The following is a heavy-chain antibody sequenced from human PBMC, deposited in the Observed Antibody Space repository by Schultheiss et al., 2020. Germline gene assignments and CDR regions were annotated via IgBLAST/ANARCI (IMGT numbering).Heavy chain of an antibody. J-gene: IGHJ2*01. CDR2: IYHSGST. Sequence: SQTLSLTCAASGFTFSNAWMNWVRQAPGKGLEWIGYIYHSGSTYYNPSLKSRVTISVDTSKNQFSLKLSSVTAADTAVYYCARSGRTTVTRYFDLWGRGTLVTVSS. CDR1: GFTFSNAW. D-gene: IGHD4-17*01. V-gene: IGHV4-34*01. CDR3: ARSGRTTVTRYFDL.